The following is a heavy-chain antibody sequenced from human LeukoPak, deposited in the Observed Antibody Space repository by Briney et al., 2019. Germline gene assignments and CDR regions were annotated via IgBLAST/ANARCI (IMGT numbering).Heavy chain of an antibody. CDR1: GFTFSSYA. J-gene: IGHJ4*02. D-gene: IGHD2-15*01. Sequence: PGGSLRLSCAASGFTFSSYAMSWVRQAPGKGLEWVSAISGSGGSTYYADSVKGRFTISRDNSKNTLYPQMNSLRAEDTAVYYCAKEIGYCSGGSCYSGYFDYWGQGTLVTVSS. CDR2: ISGSGGST. V-gene: IGHV3-23*01. CDR3: AKEIGYCSGGSCYSGYFDY.